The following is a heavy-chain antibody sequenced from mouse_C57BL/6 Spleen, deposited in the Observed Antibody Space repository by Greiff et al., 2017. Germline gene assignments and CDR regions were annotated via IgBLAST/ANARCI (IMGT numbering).Heavy chain of an antibody. Sequence: VQLQQSGAELARPGASVKLSCKASGYTFTSYGISWVKQRPGQGLEWIGEIYPKTGNTNYNEKFKGKATLTADKSSSTAYMELSSLTSEDSACYFGAREGVAMDYWGQGTSVTVSS. CDR3: AREGVAMDY. CDR1: GYTFTSYG. V-gene: IGHV1-81*01. J-gene: IGHJ4*01. CDR2: IYPKTGNT.